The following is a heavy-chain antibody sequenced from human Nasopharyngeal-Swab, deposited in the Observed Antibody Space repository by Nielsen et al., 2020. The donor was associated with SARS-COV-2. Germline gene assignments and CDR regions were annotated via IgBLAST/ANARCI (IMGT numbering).Heavy chain of an antibody. D-gene: IGHD1-26*01. CDR3: VRRAFSASYFYFDY. CDR2: IYPADSDS. V-gene: IGHV5-51*01. Sequence: GGSPRLSCKGSGYIFTSYWIGWVRQMPGKGLEWMGIIYPADSDSRYSLSFQGQVSISVDKSISTAYLQWNTLKASDTAIYYCVRRAFSASYFYFDYWGPGTLVTVSS. CDR1: GYIFTSYW. J-gene: IGHJ4*02.